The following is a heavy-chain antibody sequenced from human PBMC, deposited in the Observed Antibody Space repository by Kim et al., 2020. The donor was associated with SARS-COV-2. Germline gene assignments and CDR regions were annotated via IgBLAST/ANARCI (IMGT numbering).Heavy chain of an antibody. V-gene: IGHV3-30*04. CDR3: ARDGRVLRYFDPQRSPAPTQNYYGMDV. Sequence: GGSLRLSCAASGFTFSSYAMHWVRQAPGKGLEWVAVISYDGSNKYYADSVKGRFTISRDNSKNTLYLQMNSLRAEDTAVYYCARDGRVLRYFDPQRSPAPTQNYYGMDVWGQGTTVTVSS. D-gene: IGHD3-9*01. CDR1: GFTFSSYA. J-gene: IGHJ6*02. CDR2: ISYDGSNK.